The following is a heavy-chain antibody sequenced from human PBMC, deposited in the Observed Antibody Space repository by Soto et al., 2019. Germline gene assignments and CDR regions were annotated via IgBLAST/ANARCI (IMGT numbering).Heavy chain of an antibody. J-gene: IGHJ6*02. CDR2: IYYSGST. CDR3: ARSLSRHYYYYGMDV. Sequence: SETLSLTCTVSGGSVSSGTYYLSWIRQPPGKGLEWIGYIYYSGSTNYNPSLKSRVTISVDTSKNQFSLKLSSVTAADTAVYYCARSLSRHYYYYGMDVWGQGTTVTVSS. CDR1: GGSVSSGTYY. D-gene: IGHD6-13*01. V-gene: IGHV4-61*01.